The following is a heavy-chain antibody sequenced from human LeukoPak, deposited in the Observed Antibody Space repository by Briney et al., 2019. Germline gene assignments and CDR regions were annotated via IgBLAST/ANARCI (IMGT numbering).Heavy chain of an antibody. D-gene: IGHD3-16*01. Sequence: SETLSLTCTVSGGSISSSTYYWRWIRQPPGKGLEWIGSISYSGNIYYNPSLKSRVTISVDTSKNQFSLKLSSVTAADTAVYYCARQRRLELPDYWGQGTLVTVSS. V-gene: IGHV4-39*01. J-gene: IGHJ4*02. CDR1: GGSISSSTYY. CDR3: ARQRRLELPDY. CDR2: ISYSGNI.